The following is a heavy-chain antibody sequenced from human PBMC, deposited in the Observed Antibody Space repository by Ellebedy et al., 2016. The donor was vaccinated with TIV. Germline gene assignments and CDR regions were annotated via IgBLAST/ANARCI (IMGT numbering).Heavy chain of an antibody. J-gene: IGHJ6*02. CDR3: ARVSRDGYNWPYYYYGMDV. CDR1: GFTFSPYA. Sequence: GESLKISCAASGFTFSPYAMAWVRQAPGKGLEWLSGIVGSGAQKYADSVKGRFTISRDNSKRTVDLQMNSLRAEDTAVYYCARVSRDGYNWPYYYYGMDVWGQGTTVTVSS. CDR2: IVGSGA. D-gene: IGHD5-24*01. V-gene: IGHV3-23*01.